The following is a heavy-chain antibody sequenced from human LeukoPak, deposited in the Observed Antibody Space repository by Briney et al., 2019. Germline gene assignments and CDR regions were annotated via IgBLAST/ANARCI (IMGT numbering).Heavy chain of an antibody. CDR3: ARLPIAVAGLYCFDY. CDR1: GYTFTSYG. CDR2: ISAYNGNT. J-gene: IGHJ4*02. D-gene: IGHD6-19*01. Sequence: ASVKVSCKASGYTFTSYGISWVRQAPGQGLEWMGWISAYNGNTNYAQKLQGRVTMTTDTSTSTAYMELRSLRSDDTAVYYCARLPIAVAGLYCFDYWGQGTLVTVSS. V-gene: IGHV1-18*01.